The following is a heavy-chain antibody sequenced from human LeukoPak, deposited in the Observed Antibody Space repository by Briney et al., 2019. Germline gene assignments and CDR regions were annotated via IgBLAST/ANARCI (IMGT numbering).Heavy chain of an antibody. CDR1: GFPFSRYA. CDR3: AKQVSCDTTTCYSGMPPDY. V-gene: IGHV3-23*01. CDR2: ISGSDGSR. D-gene: IGHD2/OR15-2a*01. J-gene: IGHJ4*02. Sequence: GGSLRLSCAASGFPFSRYAMSWVRQTPVRGLEWVSVISGSDGSRYYADSVKGRFTISRDDSRDTVYLQMNNLRAEDTAVYYCAKQVSCDTTTCYSGMPPDYWGQGTLVTVSS.